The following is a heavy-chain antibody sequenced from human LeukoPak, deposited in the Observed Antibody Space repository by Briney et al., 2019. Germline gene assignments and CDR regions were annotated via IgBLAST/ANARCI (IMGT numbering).Heavy chain of an antibody. J-gene: IGHJ6*03. Sequence: SETLSLTCTVSGGSISTYYWSCLRQPAGKGLEWIGRIYASGNTKYNPSLTSRVAMSVDTSKNQFSLKLNSVTAADTAVYYCARDRGYYMDVWGKGTTVTVS. CDR3: ARDRGYYMDV. CDR2: IYASGNT. CDR1: GGSISTYY. V-gene: IGHV4-4*07.